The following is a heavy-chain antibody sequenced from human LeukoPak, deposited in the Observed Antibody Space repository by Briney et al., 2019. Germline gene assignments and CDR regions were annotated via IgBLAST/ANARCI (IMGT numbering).Heavy chain of an antibody. D-gene: IGHD5-12*01. Sequence: GGSLRLSCAASGFTFSSYAMSWVRQAPGKGLEWVGRIKSKTDGGTTDYAAPVKGRFTISRDDSKNTLYLQMNSLKTEDTAVYYCTTGGYDWERFDYWGQGTLVTVSS. CDR1: GFTFSSYA. J-gene: IGHJ4*02. V-gene: IGHV3-15*01. CDR2: IKSKTDGGTT. CDR3: TTGGYDWERFDY.